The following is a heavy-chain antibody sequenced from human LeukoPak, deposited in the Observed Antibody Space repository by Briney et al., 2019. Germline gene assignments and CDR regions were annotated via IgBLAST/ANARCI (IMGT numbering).Heavy chain of an antibody. J-gene: IGHJ6*03. CDR3: ARGAAGYYYYYMDV. D-gene: IGHD6-13*01. V-gene: IGHV1-3*03. CDR1: GYTFTSYA. CDR2: INAGNGNT. Sequence: ASVKVSCKASGYTFTSYAMHWVRQAPGQRLEWMGWINAGNGNTKYSQEFQGRVTITRDTSASTAYMELSSLRSEDMAVYYCARGAAGYYYYYMDVWGKGTTVTVSS.